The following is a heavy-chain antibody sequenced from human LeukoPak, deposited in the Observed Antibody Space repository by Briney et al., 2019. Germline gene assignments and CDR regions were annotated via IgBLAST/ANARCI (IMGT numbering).Heavy chain of an antibody. J-gene: IGHJ6*02. V-gene: IGHV3-21*01. CDR1: GFTFSSYE. CDR2: ISSSSSYI. D-gene: IGHD3-10*01. Sequence: GGSLRLSCAASGFTFSSYEMNWVRQAPGKGLEWVSSISSSSSYIYYADSVKGRFTISRDNAKNSLYLQMNSLRAEDTAVYYCARDPNYYGSGKTQRYYYYGMDVWGQGTTVTVSS. CDR3: ARDPNYYGSGKTQRYYYYGMDV.